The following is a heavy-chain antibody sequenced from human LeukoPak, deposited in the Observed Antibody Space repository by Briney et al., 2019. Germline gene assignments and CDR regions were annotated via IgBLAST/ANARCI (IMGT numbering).Heavy chain of an antibody. CDR1: GFTFSSYV. J-gene: IGHJ6*02. Sequence: GGSLRLSCAASGFTFSSYVMHWVRQAPGKGLVWVSRINSDGSSTSYADSVKGRFTISRDNAKNTLYLQMNSLRAEDTAVYYCATTWYSSSMDVWGQGTTVTVSS. CDR2: INSDGSST. V-gene: IGHV3-74*01. CDR3: ATTWYSSSMDV. D-gene: IGHD6-13*01.